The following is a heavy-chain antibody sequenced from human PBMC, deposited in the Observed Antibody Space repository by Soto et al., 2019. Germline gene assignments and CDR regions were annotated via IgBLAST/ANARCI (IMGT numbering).Heavy chain of an antibody. J-gene: IGHJ5*02. V-gene: IGHV4-30-4*01. CDR3: PRAGGGDSGDYASLLHR. Sequence: PSETLSLTCTVFGGSVSIGDYLWSWIRQRPGKGLEWIGYIHDSGNTYYNPSLKSRVTISLDTSKNQFSLKVTSMTAADTAVYFCPRAGGGDSGDYASLLHRWGRVNMVTVSS. D-gene: IGHD4-17*01. CDR1: GGSVSIGDYL. CDR2: IHDSGNT.